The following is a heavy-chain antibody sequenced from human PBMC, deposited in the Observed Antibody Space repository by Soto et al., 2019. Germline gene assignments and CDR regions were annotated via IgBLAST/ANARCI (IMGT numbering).Heavy chain of an antibody. V-gene: IGHV3-23*01. J-gene: IGHJ5*02. CDR2: LSGSGAGK. Sequence: GGSLRLSCAASGFTLSNHAMSWVRQAPGKGLEWVSTLSGSGAGKYYADSVKGRFTISRDTSQNTLYLQMNSLRAEDTVVYYCAKGSGSGYGTPAESWGQGTLVP. CDR1: GFTLSNHA. D-gene: IGHD2-15*01. CDR3: AKGSGSGYGTPAES.